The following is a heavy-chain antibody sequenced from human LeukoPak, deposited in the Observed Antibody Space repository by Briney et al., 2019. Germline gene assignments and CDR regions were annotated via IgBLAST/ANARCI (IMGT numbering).Heavy chain of an antibody. V-gene: IGHV3-48*02. CDR1: GYTFSSYS. CDR3: ARDSASGSYRHAFDI. J-gene: IGHJ3*02. Sequence: GGSLRLSCAASGYTFSSYSMNWVRQAPGKGLEWVSYISRSSSTISYADSVKGRFTISRDNAKNSLYLQMNSLRDEDTAVYYRARDSASGSYRHAFDIWGQGTMVTVSS. D-gene: IGHD1-26*01. CDR2: ISRSSSTI.